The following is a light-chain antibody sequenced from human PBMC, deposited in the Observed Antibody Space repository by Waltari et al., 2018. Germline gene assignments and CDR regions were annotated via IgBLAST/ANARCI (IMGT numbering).Light chain of an antibody. CDR2: DVS. CDR1: SNDIGRYNF. CDR3: FSYAGSNSFA. Sequence: QSALTQPASVSGSPGQSITVSCIGTSNDIGRYNFVSWFQQHPGRAPKLMIYDVSERPLGVSTRFSGSKSGNTASLTISGLQAEDEADYYCFSYAGSNSFAFGGGTRVTVL. J-gene: IGLJ2*01. V-gene: IGLV2-23*02.